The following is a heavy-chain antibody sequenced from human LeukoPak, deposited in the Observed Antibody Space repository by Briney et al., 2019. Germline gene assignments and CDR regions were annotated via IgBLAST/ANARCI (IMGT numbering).Heavy chain of an antibody. CDR3: AKDSSDAFDI. J-gene: IGHJ3*02. Sequence: GRSLRLCCAASGFTFDDYAMHWVRQASGKGLEWVSGISWNSGSIGYADSVKGRFTISRDNAKNSLYLQMNSLRAEDTALYYCAKDSSDAFDIWGQGTMVTVSS. CDR2: ISWNSGSI. CDR1: GFTFDDYA. V-gene: IGHV3-9*01.